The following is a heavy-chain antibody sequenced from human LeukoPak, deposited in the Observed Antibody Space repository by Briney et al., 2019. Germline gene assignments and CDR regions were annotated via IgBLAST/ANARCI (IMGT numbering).Heavy chain of an antibody. CDR3: TTDSRVDY. J-gene: IGHJ4*02. CDR1: GFTFRNTW. Sequence: PGGSLRLSCVASGFTFRNTWMNWMRQVSGSGLEWVGRIKSKTDGGTTEYAASVKGRFIVSRDDSKNTLYLQMVSLKNEDTAIYYCTTDSRVDYWGRGTLVTVSS. V-gene: IGHV3-15*01. CDR2: IKSKTDGGTT.